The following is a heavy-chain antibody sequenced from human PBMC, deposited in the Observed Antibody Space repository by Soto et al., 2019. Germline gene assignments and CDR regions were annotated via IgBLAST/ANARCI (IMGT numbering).Heavy chain of an antibody. Sequence: PGGSLRLSCAASGFTFSSYAMHWVRQAPGKGLEWVAVISYDGSNKYYADSVKGRFTISRDNSKNTLYLQMNSLRAEDTAVYYCARDNLSFGPPTPYLAYWGQGTLVTVSS. CDR2: ISYDGSNK. D-gene: IGHD3-16*01. V-gene: IGHV3-30-3*01. CDR3: ARDNLSFGPPTPYLAY. J-gene: IGHJ4*02. CDR1: GFTFSSYA.